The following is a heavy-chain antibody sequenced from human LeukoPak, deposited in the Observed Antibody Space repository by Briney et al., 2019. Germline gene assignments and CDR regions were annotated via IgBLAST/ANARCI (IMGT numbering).Heavy chain of an antibody. CDR2: ISSSGSTI. Sequence: PGGSLRLSCAASGFTFSSYEMNWVRQAPGKGLEWVSCISSSGSTIYYADSVKGRFTISRDNAKNSLYLQMNSLRAEDTAVYYCARDYYGSGSYHWGQGTLVTVSS. J-gene: IGHJ5*02. CDR1: GFTFSSYE. D-gene: IGHD3-10*01. CDR3: ARDYYGSGSYH. V-gene: IGHV3-48*03.